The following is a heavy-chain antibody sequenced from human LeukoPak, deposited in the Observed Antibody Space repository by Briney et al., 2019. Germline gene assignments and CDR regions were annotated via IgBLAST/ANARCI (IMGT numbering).Heavy chain of an antibody. J-gene: IGHJ4*02. CDR3: ARARPDPFGGVIALDY. D-gene: IGHD3-16*02. CDR2: IYYSGST. Sequence: PSETLSLTCTVSGGSISSSSYYWGWIRQPPGKGLEWIGSIYYSGSTYYNPSLKSRVTISVDTSKNQFSLKLSSVTAADTAVYYCARARPDPFGGVIALDYWGQGTLVTVSS. CDR1: GGSISSSSYY. V-gene: IGHV4-39*07.